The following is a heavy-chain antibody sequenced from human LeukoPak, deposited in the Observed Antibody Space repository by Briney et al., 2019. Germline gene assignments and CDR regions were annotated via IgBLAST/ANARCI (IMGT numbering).Heavy chain of an antibody. CDR2: IHYSGST. CDR1: GGSISSSSYY. V-gene: IGHV4-39*01. J-gene: IGHJ4*02. Sequence: ASQTLSLTRTVSGGSISSSSYYWGWIRQPPGKGLEWIGSIHYSGSTYYNPSLKSRVTISVDTSKNQFSLKLSSVTAADTAVYYCATDRTYHGLRYWGQGTLVTVSS. D-gene: IGHD2-2*01. CDR3: ATDRTYHGLRY.